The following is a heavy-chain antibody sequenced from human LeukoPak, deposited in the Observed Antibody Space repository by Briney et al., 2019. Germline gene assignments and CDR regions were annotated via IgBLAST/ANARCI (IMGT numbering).Heavy chain of an antibody. CDR1: GESFSGYY. V-gene: IGHV4-34*01. CDR3: ARGQFWRGSEIRV. Sequence: SETLSLTCRVDGESFSGYYWIWIRQPPGKGLEWIGEINHSGSTNYNPSLKSRVTLSVDTSKSQFSLKVTSVTAADTAMYYCARGQFWRGSEIRVWGQGTLVTVSS. J-gene: IGHJ4*02. D-gene: IGHD1-26*01. CDR2: INHSGST.